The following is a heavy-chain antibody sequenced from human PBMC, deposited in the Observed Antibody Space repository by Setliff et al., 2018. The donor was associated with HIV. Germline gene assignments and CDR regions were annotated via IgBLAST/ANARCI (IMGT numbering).Heavy chain of an antibody. CDR3: ANSLSSTVNMGHHG. D-gene: IGHD4-17*01. J-gene: IGHJ4*02. CDR1: GFSFNNYN. V-gene: IGHV3-48*04. CDR2: ISSSGSSI. Sequence: PGGSLRLSCAASGFSFNNYNMNWVRQAPGKGLEWISYISSSGSSIYYGDSVKGRFAISRENAKNSLFLQVNSLSAEDTAVYYCANSLSSTVNMGHHGWGQGTLVTVSS.